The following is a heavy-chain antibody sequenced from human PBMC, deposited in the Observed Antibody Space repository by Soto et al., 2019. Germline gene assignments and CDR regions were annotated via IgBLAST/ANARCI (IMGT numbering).Heavy chain of an antibody. J-gene: IGHJ3*02. Sequence: ASVKVSCKASGYTFTSYGISWVRQAPGQGLEWMGRISAYNGNTNYAQKLQGRVTMTTDTSTSTAYMELRSPRSDDTAVYYCAREDFIAARHPSDAFDIWGQGTMVTVSS. CDR2: ISAYNGNT. D-gene: IGHD6-6*01. CDR3: AREDFIAARHPSDAFDI. V-gene: IGHV1-18*01. CDR1: GYTFTSYG.